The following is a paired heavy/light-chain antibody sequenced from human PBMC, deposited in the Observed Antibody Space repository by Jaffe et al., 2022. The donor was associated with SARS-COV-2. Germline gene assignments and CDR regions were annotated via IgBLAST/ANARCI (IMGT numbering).Light chain of an antibody. CDR3: QQRINWPIT. V-gene: IGKV3-11*01. Sequence: EIVLTQSPATLSLSPGERATLSCRGSQSVAGNLAWYQQKPGQAPRVLIYDTSKRATGIPARFSGSGSGTDFTLTISSLEPEDFGIYYCQQRINWPITFGQGTRLEIK. J-gene: IGKJ5*01. CDR1: QSVAGN. CDR2: DTS.
Heavy chain of an antibody. V-gene: IGHV7-4-1*01. CDR3: VRETGYSGSWYSVYYFQS. CDR1: GYTFTNYP. Sequence: QVQLVQSGSELRKPGASVRVSCKASGYTFTNYPIHWVRQSPGQGLKWMGWISTSTGNPTYAQGFTGRYVFSLDTSVTTAFLQIDSLQAEDTAVYYCVRETGYSGSWYSVYYFQSWGQGTLVTVSS. D-gene: IGHD6-13*01. J-gene: IGHJ4*02. CDR2: ISTSTGNP.